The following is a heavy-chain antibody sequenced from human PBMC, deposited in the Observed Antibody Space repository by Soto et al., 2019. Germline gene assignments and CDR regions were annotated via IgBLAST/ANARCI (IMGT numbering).Heavy chain of an antibody. CDR1: GGSISSYY. CDR3: ARVGIVVVPAAQKHIPYYYYYMDV. Sequence: SETLSLTCTVSGGSISSYYWSWIRQPPGKGLEWIGYIYYSGSTNYNPSLKSRVTISVDTSKNQFSLKLSSVTAADTAVYYCARVGIVVVPAAQKHIPYYYYYMDVWGKGTTVTVSS. V-gene: IGHV4-59*01. CDR2: IYYSGST. J-gene: IGHJ6*03. D-gene: IGHD2-2*01.